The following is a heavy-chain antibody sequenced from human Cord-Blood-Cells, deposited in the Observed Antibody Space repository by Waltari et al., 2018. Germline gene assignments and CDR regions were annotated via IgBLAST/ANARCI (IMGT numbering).Heavy chain of an antibody. CDR3: ARQTGYRGSYPDN. Sequence: QEQLVQFAAEVKKLWSWGKVSCKASRATYICYALSWFRQATGQGLEWMGGIIPIFGTANYAQKFQGRVTITADESTSTAYMELSSLRSEDTAVYYCARQTGYRGSYPDNWGQGTLVTVSS. J-gene: IGHJ4*02. V-gene: IGHV1-69*01. CDR1: RATYICYA. D-gene: IGHD1-26*01. CDR2: IIPIFGTA.